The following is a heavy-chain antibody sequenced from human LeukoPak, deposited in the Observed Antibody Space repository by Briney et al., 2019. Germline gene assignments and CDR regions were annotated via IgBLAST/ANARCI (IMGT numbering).Heavy chain of an antibody. D-gene: IGHD6-19*01. CDR2: IYPANSDT. CDR1: GYSFTTYW. J-gene: IGHJ4*02. CDR3: ANHGYQSSGWPVGGGH. Sequence: GESLKISCKASGYSFTTYWIGWVRQMPGKGLEWMAIIYPANSDTRYSPSFHGQVTISADKTISTAYLQWSSLKASDTAIYYCANHGYQSSGWPVGGGHWGQGTPVTVSS. V-gene: IGHV5-51*01.